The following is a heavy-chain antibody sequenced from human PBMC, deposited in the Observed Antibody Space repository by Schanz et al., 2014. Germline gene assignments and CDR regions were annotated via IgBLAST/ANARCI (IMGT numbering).Heavy chain of an antibody. V-gene: IGHV3-23*04. CDR3: ATDRGAI. CDR1: GITFSDYA. J-gene: IGHJ3*02. CDR2: IASGGSHT. D-gene: IGHD3-10*01. Sequence: EVRLVESGGGLVQPGESLRLSCAASGITFSDYAMSWVRQAPGKGLEWVSTIASGGSHTFYADSVTGRFTISGDNSKNTLFLQMNSLRVEDTAIYYCATDRGAIWGHGTMVTVSS.